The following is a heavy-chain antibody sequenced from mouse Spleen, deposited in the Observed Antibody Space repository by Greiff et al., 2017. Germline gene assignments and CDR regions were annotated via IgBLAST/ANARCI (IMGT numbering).Heavy chain of an antibody. CDR1: GFSLTSYG. D-gene: IGHD2-2*01. J-gene: IGHJ3*01. Sequence: VKLVESGPGLVQPSQSLSITCTVSGFSLTSYGVHWVRQSPGKGLEWLGVIWRGGSTDYNAAFMSRLSITKDNSKSQVFFKMNSLQADDTAIYYCAKKGDGYDGFAYWGQGTLVTVSA. CDR2: IWRGGST. V-gene: IGHV2-5*01. CDR3: AKKGDGYDGFAY.